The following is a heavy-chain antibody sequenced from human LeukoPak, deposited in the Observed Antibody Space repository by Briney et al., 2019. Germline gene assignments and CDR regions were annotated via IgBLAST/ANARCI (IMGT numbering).Heavy chain of an antibody. CDR2: ISYDGSNK. D-gene: IGHD3-22*01. CDR1: GFTFSSYG. J-gene: IGHJ4*02. CDR3: AKEWRDSSGYYLFDY. V-gene: IGHV3-30*18. Sequence: PGGSLTLSCAAAGFTFSSYGMHWVRQAPGKGLEWVAVISYDGSNKYYADSVKGRFTISRDNSKNTLYLQMNSLRAEDTAVYYCAKEWRDSSGYYLFDYWGQGTLVTVSS.